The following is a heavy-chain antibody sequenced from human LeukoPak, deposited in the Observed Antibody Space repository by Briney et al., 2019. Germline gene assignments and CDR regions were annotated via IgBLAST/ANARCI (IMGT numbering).Heavy chain of an antibody. CDR3: ARLIKASSRVNYGMDV. Sequence: PSETLSLTFTVSGDSISNYYWNWIRQPAGKGLEWIGRIYTSGSTNYNPSLKSRVTMSVDASKNQFSLKLSSVTAADTAVYYCARLIKASSRVNYGMDVWGQGTTVTVSS. D-gene: IGHD6-13*01. J-gene: IGHJ6*02. CDR2: IYTSGST. CDR1: GDSISNYY. V-gene: IGHV4-4*07.